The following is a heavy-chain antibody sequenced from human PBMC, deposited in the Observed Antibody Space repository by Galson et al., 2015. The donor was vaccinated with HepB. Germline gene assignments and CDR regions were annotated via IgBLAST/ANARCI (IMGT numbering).Heavy chain of an antibody. CDR1: GFTFTKYS. Sequence: SLRLSCAASGFTFTKYSMNWVRQAPGKGLEWVSSISYRNNYIYYADSVKGRFTISRDNAKNSLYLEMNSLRAEDTAVYFCPGESGRDGYNFFDYWGHGTLVTVSS. CDR3: PGESGRDGYNFFDY. J-gene: IGHJ4*01. CDR2: ISYRNNYI. D-gene: IGHD5-24*01. V-gene: IGHV3-21*01.